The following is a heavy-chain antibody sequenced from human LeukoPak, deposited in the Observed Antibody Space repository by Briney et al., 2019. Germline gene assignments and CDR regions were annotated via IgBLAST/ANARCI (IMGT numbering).Heavy chain of an antibody. J-gene: IGHJ4*02. CDR3: AKVGPQWLVLDY. D-gene: IGHD6-19*01. CDR1: GFTFSSYG. V-gene: IGHV3-30*18. Sequence: GGSLRLSCAASGFTFSSYGLHWVCHAPGKRLERVAIISYDGPNTYYADSVKGRFTISRDNSKNTLYLQMNSLRAEDTAVYYCAKVGPQWLVLDYWGQGTVVTVSS. CDR2: ISYDGPNT.